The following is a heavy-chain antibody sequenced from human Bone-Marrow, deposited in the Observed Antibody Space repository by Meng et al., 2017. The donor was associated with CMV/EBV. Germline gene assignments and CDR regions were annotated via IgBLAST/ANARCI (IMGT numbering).Heavy chain of an antibody. V-gene: IGHV3-30*12. CDR3: ATRSYSSGWYYFDF. D-gene: IGHD6-19*01. CDR2: ISYDGSNK. CDR1: GFTFSSYG. J-gene: IGHJ4*02. Sequence: GGSLRLSCAASGFTFSSYGMHWVRQAPGKGLEWVAVISYDGSNKYYADSVKGRFTISRDNSKNTLYLQMNSLRAEDTAVYYCATRSYSSGWYYFDFWGQGTLVTVSS.